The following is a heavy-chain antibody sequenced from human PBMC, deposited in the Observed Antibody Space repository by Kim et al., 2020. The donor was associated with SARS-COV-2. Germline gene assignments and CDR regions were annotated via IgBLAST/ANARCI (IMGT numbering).Heavy chain of an antibody. V-gene: IGHV3-23*01. J-gene: IGHJ1*01. D-gene: IGHD6-19*01. CDR2: ISGSGGST. Sequence: GGSLRLSCAASGFTFSSYAMSWVRQAPGKGLEWVSAISGSGGSTYYADSVKGRFTISRDNSKNTLYLQMNSLRAEDTAVYYCAKVKGVRIAVAGSYFQHWGQGTLVTVSS. CDR1: GFTFSSYA. CDR3: AKVKGVRIAVAGSYFQH.